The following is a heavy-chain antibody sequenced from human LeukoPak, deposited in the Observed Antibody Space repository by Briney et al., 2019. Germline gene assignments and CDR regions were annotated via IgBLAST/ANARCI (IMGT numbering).Heavy chain of an antibody. V-gene: IGHV5-10-1*01. J-gene: IGHJ3*02. CDR2: IDPSDSYT. Sequence: GESLRISCKGSGYSSTSYWISWVRQMPGKGLEWMGRIDPSDSYTNYSPSFQGHVTISADKSISTAYLQWSSLKASDTAMYYSARHYQGSGSYSPDAFDIWGQGTMVTVSS. CDR3: ARHYQGSGSYSPDAFDI. CDR1: GYSSTSYW. D-gene: IGHD3-10*01.